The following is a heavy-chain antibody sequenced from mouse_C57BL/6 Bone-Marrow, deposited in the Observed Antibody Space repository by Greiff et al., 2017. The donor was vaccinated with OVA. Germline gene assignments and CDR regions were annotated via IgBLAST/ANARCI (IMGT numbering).Heavy chain of an antibody. J-gene: IGHJ3*01. CDR1: GYSFTGYY. D-gene: IGHD1-3*01. Sequence: QLQQSGPELVKPGASVKISCKASGYSFTGYYMNWVKQSPEKSLEWIGEINPSTGGTTYNQKFKAKATLTVDKSSSTAYMQLKSLTSEDSAVYYCARGGLIWGQGTLVTVSA. CDR3: ARGGLI. CDR2: INPSTGGT. V-gene: IGHV1-42*01.